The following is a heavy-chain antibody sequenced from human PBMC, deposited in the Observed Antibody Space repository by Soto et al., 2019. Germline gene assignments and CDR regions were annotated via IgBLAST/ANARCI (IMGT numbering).Heavy chain of an antibody. CDR1: GFTFSSYA. Sequence: LRLSCAASGFTFSSYAMHWVRQAPGKGLEWVAVISYDGSNKYYADSVQGRFTISRDNSKNTLYLQMNSLRAEDTAVYYCAGHYYDSSGYYWPVDYWGQGTLVTVS. D-gene: IGHD3-22*01. CDR2: ISYDGSNK. V-gene: IGHV3-30-3*01. CDR3: AGHYYDSSGYYWPVDY. J-gene: IGHJ4*02.